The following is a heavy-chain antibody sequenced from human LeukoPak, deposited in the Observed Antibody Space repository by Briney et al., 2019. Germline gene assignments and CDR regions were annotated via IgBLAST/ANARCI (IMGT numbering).Heavy chain of an antibody. V-gene: IGHV3-21*01. D-gene: IGHD3-10*01. Sequence: GGFLRLSCTASGFTFSGYNMNWVRQAPGKGLEWVSSISSLSSYLYYADSVKGRFTISRDNAKNSLYLQMNSLRDEDTALYYCARDGGFGFLAAFDIWGQGTMVTVSS. CDR3: ARDGGFGFLAAFDI. CDR2: ISSLSSYL. CDR1: GFTFSGYN. J-gene: IGHJ3*02.